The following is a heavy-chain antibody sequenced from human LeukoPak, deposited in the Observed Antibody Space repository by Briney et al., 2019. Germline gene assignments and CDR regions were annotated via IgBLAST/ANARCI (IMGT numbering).Heavy chain of an antibody. J-gene: IGHJ4*02. CDR3: ARAGWYDYVWGSYRYPTYFDY. D-gene: IGHD3-16*02. CDR2: IYYSGST. CDR1: GGSISSYY. V-gene: IGHV4-59*01. Sequence: PSETLSLTCTVSGGSISSYYWSWIRQPPGEGLEWIGYIYYSGSTNYNPSLKSRVTISVDTSKNQFSLKLSSVTAADTAVYYCARAGWYDYVWGSYRYPTYFDYWGQGTLVTVSS.